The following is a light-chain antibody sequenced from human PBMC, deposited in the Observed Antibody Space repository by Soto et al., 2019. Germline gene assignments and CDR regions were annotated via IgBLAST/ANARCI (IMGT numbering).Light chain of an antibody. CDR3: SSYGGNNVFVI. Sequence: QSALTQPPSASGSPGQSVTISCTGTSSDVGTYDFVSWYQQHPDKAPKLMIYEVTKRPSGVPDRFSGSKSGNTASLTVSGLQSEDEADYYCSSYGGNNVFVIFGGGTQLTVL. V-gene: IGLV2-8*01. J-gene: IGLJ2*01. CDR2: EVT. CDR1: SSDVGTYDF.